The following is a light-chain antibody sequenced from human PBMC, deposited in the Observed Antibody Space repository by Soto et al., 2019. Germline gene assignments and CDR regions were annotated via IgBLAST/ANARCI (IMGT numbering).Light chain of an antibody. V-gene: IGLV2-23*02. J-gene: IGLJ1*01. CDR2: EVS. Sequence: QSVLTQPASVSGSPGQSITISCTGTSSDVGSDNLVSWYQQHPGKAPKFMIYEVSKRPSGVSNRFSGSKSGNTASLTISGLQAEDEADYSCCSYAGTSTYVFGTGTKVTDL. CDR3: CSYAGTSTYV. CDR1: SSDVGSDNL.